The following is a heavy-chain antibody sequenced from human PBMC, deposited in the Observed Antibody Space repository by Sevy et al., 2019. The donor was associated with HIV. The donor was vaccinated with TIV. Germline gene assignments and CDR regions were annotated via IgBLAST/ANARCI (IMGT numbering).Heavy chain of an antibody. CDR3: ARDEVGGSYWGFDY. J-gene: IGHJ4*02. CDR1: GFTFSSYS. V-gene: IGHV3-21*01. D-gene: IGHD1-26*01. Sequence: GGSLRLSCAASGFTFSSYSMNWVRQAPGKGLEWVSSISTSSSYIYYADSVKGRFTISRDNAKNSLYLQMNSLRAEDTAVYYCARDEVGGSYWGFDYWGQGTLVTVSS. CDR2: ISTSSSYI.